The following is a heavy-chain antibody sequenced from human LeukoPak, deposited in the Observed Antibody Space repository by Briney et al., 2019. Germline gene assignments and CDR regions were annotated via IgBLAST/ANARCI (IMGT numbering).Heavy chain of an antibody. Sequence: GESLKISCKGSGYSFSNYWIGWVRQMPGKGLEWMGIIYPCDSDTRYSPSFQGQVTISADKSISTAYLQWSSLKASDTAMYYCARQGEGYCSSTSCYDAFDIWGQGTMVTVSS. CDR2: IYPCDSDT. CDR1: GYSFSNYW. D-gene: IGHD2-2*01. CDR3: ARQGEGYCSSTSCYDAFDI. J-gene: IGHJ3*02. V-gene: IGHV5-51*01.